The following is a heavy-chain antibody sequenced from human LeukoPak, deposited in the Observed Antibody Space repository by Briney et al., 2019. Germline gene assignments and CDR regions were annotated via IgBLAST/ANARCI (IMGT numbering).Heavy chain of an antibody. CDR1: GGSISRGGYS. Sequence: PSQTLSLTCAVSGGSISRGGYSWSWIRQPPGKGLEWIGYIYHSGSTYYNPSLKSRVTISVDRSKNQFSLKLSSVTAADTAVYYCARSQRNYYYGSGSYYKTANWFDPWGQGTLVTVSS. CDR3: ARSQRNYYYGSGSYYKTANWFDP. J-gene: IGHJ5*02. D-gene: IGHD3-10*01. V-gene: IGHV4-30-2*01. CDR2: IYHSGST.